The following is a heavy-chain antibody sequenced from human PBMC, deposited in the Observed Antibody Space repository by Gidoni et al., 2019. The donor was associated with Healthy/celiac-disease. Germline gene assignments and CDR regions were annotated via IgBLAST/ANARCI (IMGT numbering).Heavy chain of an antibody. V-gene: IGHV3-7*03. Sequence: EVQLVESGGGLVQPGGSLRLSCAASGFTFSIYCMSWVRQDPGKGLEWVANIKQEGSEKYYVDYVKGRFTISRDNAKNSLYLQMNSLRAEDTAVYYCAREGPGYCSSTRCLWAYYYYYGMDVWGQGTTVTVSS. D-gene: IGHD2-2*01. J-gene: IGHJ6*02. CDR1: GFTFSIYC. CDR3: AREGPGYCSSTRCLWAYYYYYGMDV. CDR2: IKQEGSEK.